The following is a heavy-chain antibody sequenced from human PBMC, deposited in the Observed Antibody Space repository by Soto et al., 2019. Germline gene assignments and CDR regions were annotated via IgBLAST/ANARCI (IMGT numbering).Heavy chain of an antibody. CDR1: GFTFSSYG. J-gene: IGHJ4*02. D-gene: IGHD3-10*01. CDR2: ISYDGSNK. V-gene: IGHV3-30*18. CDR3: ANGGYYGSETQSDY. Sequence: GGSLRLSCAASGFTFSSYGMHWVRQAPGKGLEWVAVISYDGSNKYYADSVKGRFTISRDNSKNTLYLQMNSLRAEDTAVYYCANGGYYGSETQSDYWGQGTLVTVSS.